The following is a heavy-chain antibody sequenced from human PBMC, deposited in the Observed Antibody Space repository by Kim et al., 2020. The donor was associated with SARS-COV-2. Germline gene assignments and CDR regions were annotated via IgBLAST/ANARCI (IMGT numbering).Heavy chain of an antibody. CDR1: GFTFSGSA. CDR3: TRPGGELLWGDYYYYYGMDV. J-gene: IGHJ6*02. CDR2: IRSKANSYAT. V-gene: IGHV3-73*01. D-gene: IGHD1-26*01. Sequence: GGSLRLSCAASGFTFSGSAMHWVRQASGKGLEWVGRIRSKANSYATAYAASVKGRFTISRDDSKNTAYLQMNSLKTEDTAVYYCTRPGGELLWGDYYYYYGMDVWGQGTTVTVSS.